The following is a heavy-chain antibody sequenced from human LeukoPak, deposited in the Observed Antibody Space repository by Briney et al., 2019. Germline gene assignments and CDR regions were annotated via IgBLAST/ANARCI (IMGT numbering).Heavy chain of an antibody. V-gene: IGHV3-7*01. Sequence: PGGSLRLSCAASGFTFSSYAMSWVRQAPGKGLEWVANIKQDGSEKYYVDSVKGRFTISRDNAKNSLYLQMNSLRAEDTAVYYCARDQGSGINYYYYYMDVWGKGTTVTVSS. J-gene: IGHJ6*03. CDR1: GFTFSSYA. CDR2: IKQDGSEK. D-gene: IGHD3-10*01. CDR3: ARDQGSGINYYYYYMDV.